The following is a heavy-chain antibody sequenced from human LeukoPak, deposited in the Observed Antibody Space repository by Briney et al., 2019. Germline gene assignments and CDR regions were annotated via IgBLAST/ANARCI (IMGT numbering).Heavy chain of an antibody. Sequence: GASVKVSCKASGYTFTSYGISWVRQAPGQGLEWMGWISAYNGNTNYAQKLQGRVTMTTDTSTSTAYMELRSLRSDDTAVYYCARDFSSSWYPPSFYYYYGMDVWGQGTTVTVSS. CDR1: GYTFTSYG. V-gene: IGHV1-18*01. CDR3: ARDFSSSWYPPSFYYYYGMDV. D-gene: IGHD6-13*01. J-gene: IGHJ6*02. CDR2: ISAYNGNT.